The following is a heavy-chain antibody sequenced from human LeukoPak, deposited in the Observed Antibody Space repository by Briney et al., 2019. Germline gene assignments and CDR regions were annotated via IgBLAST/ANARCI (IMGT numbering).Heavy chain of an antibody. CDR3: ARARTMVRGVIITGYYYGMDV. V-gene: IGHV1-3*01. D-gene: IGHD3-10*01. J-gene: IGHJ6*04. CDR2: INAGNSNT. CDR1: GYTFTSYA. Sequence: ASVKVSCKASGYTFTSYAMHWVRQAPGQRLEWMGWINAGNSNTKYSQKFQGRVTITRDTSASTAYMELSSLRSEDTAVYYCARARTMVRGVIITGYYYGMDVWGKGTTVTVSS.